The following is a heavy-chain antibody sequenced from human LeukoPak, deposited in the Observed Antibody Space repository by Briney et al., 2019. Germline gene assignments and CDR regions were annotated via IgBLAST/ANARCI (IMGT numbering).Heavy chain of an antibody. V-gene: IGHV1-2*02. CDR3: ARDDLSYSSSWP. CDR2: INPNSGGT. J-gene: IGHJ5*02. CDR1: GYTFTSYG. Sequence: ASVKVSCKASGYTFTSYGISWVRQAPGQGLEWMGWINPNSGGTNYAQKFQGRVTMTRDTSISTAYMELSRLRSDDTAVYYCARDDLSYSSSWPWGQGTLVTVSS. D-gene: IGHD6-13*01.